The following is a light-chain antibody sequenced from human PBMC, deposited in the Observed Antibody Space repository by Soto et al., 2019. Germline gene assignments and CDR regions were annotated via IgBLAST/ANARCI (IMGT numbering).Light chain of an antibody. CDR2: DVS. J-gene: IGLJ2*01. CDR3: SSYTSSSTV. Sequence: QSALTQPASVSGSPGQSITISCTGTSSDVGGYNYVSWYQQHPGKAPKLMIYDVSTRPSGVSNRFSGSKSGNTASLTISGLQAEDEADYYCSSYTSSSTVFGGGTKVTVL. V-gene: IGLV2-14*01. CDR1: SSDVGGYNY.